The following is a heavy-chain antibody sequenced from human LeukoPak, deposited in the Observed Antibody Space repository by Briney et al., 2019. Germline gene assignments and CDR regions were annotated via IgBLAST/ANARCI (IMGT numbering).Heavy chain of an antibody. V-gene: IGHV3-30*02. D-gene: IGHD6-13*01. J-gene: IGHJ3*02. Sequence: GGSLRLSCAASGFTFSSYGMHWVRQAPGKGLEWVAFIRYDGSNKYYADSVKGRFTISGDNAKNSLYLQMNSLRAEDTAVYYCAREGSSWYPRGAFDIWGQGTMVTVSS. CDR3: AREGSSWYPRGAFDI. CDR2: IRYDGSNK. CDR1: GFTFSSYG.